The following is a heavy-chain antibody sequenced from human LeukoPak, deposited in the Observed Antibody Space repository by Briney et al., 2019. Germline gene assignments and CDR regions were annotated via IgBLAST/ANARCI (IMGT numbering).Heavy chain of an antibody. CDR1: GYSFTSYW. CDR3: ARNGNDGSGSYYNSHYYGMDV. CDR2: IYPGDSDT. Sequence: GESLKISCKGSGYSFTSYWIGWVRQMPGKGLEWMGIIYPGDSDTRYSPSFQGQVTISADKSISTAYLQWSSLKASDTAMYYCARNGNDGSGSYYNSHYYGMDVWGQGTTVTVSS. D-gene: IGHD3-10*01. J-gene: IGHJ6*02. V-gene: IGHV5-51*01.